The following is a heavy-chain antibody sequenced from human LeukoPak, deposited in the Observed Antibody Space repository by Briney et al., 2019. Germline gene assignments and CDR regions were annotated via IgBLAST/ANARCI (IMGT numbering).Heavy chain of an antibody. D-gene: IGHD6-19*01. CDR1: GGSISSSNW. J-gene: IGHJ6*03. CDR2: IYHSGST. V-gene: IGHV4-4*02. Sequence: PSETLSLTCAVSGGSISSSNWWSWVRQPPGKGLEWIGEIYHSGSTNYNPSLKSRVTISVDKPKNQFSLKLSSVTAADTAVYYCATLRGGSGSYYYYYYMDVWGKGTTVTVSS. CDR3: ATLRGGSGSYYYYYYMDV.